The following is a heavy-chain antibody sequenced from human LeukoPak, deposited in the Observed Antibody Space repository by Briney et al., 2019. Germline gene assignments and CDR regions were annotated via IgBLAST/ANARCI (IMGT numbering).Heavy chain of an antibody. J-gene: IGHJ3*02. CDR3: ARDEYNWNVDAFDI. D-gene: IGHD1-20*01. CDR2: IKEDGSEK. CDR1: GFTFSSNW. Sequence: PGGSLRLSCAASGFTFSSNWMSWVRQAPGKGLEWVANIKEDGSEKYYVDSVKGRFTISRDSAKNSLYLQMNSLRAEDTAVYYCARDEYNWNVDAFDIWGQGTVVTVSS. V-gene: IGHV3-7*01.